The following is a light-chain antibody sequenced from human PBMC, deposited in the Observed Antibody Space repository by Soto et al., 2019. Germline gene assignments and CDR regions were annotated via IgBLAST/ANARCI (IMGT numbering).Light chain of an antibody. Sequence: EIVLTQSPATLSLSPGERATLSCRASQSVDSYVAWYQQKPGQAPRLLIYDASNRATSIPARFSGSGSGTDFTLTISSLEPEDFAFYYCQQRSNWPMYTFGQGTKLEIK. CDR1: QSVDSY. CDR3: QQRSNWPMYT. V-gene: IGKV3-11*01. CDR2: DAS. J-gene: IGKJ2*01.